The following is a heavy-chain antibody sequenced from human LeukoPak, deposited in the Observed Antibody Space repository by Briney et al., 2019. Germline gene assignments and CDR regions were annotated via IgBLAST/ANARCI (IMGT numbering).Heavy chain of an antibody. V-gene: IGHV1-2*02. Sequence: GASVTVSCKASGYTFTGYYMHWVRQAPGQGPEGMGWINPNSGGTNYAQKFQGRVTMTRDTSLSTVYMELSRLRSDDTAVYYCATQATSGWHFSWGQGTLVTVSS. J-gene: IGHJ5*02. CDR2: INPNSGGT. D-gene: IGHD6-19*01. CDR3: ATQATSGWHFS. CDR1: GYTFTGYY.